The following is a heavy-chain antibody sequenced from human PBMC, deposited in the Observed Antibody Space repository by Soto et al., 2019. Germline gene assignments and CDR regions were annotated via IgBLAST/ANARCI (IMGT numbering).Heavy chain of an antibody. CDR2: IHYSGTT. D-gene: IGHD1-1*01. J-gene: IGHJ4*02. CDR1: GGSISSYY. Sequence: PSETLSLTCTVSGGSISSYYWNWIRQPPGKGLEWIGYIHYSGTTKYNPSLKSRVSTSVDTSKNQFSLKLSSVTAADTAVYYCARENEAAVDYWGQGTLVTVSS. CDR3: ARENEAAVDY. V-gene: IGHV4-59*12.